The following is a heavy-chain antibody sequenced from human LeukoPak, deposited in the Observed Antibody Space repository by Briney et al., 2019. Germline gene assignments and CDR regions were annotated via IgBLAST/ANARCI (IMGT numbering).Heavy chain of an antibody. Sequence: ASVKVSCKSSGYTFTGYYIHWVRQAPGQGLEWMGIINPSGGSTSYAQKFQGRVTMTRDTSTSTAYMELSSLRSEDTAVYYCAREVQIWFGELLYGFDPWGQGTLVTVSS. CDR2: INPSGGST. V-gene: IGHV1-46*01. CDR3: AREVQIWFGELLYGFDP. CDR1: GYTFTGYY. J-gene: IGHJ5*02. D-gene: IGHD3-10*01.